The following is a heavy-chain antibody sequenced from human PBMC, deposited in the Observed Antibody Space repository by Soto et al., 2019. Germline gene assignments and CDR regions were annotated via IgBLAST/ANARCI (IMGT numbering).Heavy chain of an antibody. Sequence: VQLQESGPGLVKPSETLSLTCSVSGDSVNSDSYYWTWSRQPPGKGLEWIGYISSSGRTNYNPSLKSRVTISLDTSSNQFSLELTSVTAADTAIYYCARDIRGYSRAFDYWGQGTLVTVSS. CDR3: ARDIRGYSRAFDY. CDR2: ISSSGRT. CDR1: GDSVNSDSYY. D-gene: IGHD5-18*01. J-gene: IGHJ4*02. V-gene: IGHV4-61*01.